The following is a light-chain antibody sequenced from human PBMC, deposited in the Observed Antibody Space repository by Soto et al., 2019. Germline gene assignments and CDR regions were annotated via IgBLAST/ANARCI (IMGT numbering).Light chain of an antibody. CDR1: QSLVHSDGNTY. CDR3: MQGTHWLYT. V-gene: IGKV2-30*02. CDR2: KIS. J-gene: IGKJ2*01. Sequence: DVVMTQSPLSLPVTLGQPASISCRSSQSLVHSDGNTYLSWFQQRPGQAPRRLIYKISNRDSGVPDRFSGSGSGTDFTLKISRVEAEDVGVYYCMQGTHWLYTFGQGTKLEIK.